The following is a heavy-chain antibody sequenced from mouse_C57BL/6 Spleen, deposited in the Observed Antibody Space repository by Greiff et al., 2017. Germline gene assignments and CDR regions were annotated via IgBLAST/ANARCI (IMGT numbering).Heavy chain of an antibody. V-gene: IGHV1-52*01. CDR2: IDPSDSGT. D-gene: IGHD3-1*01. CDR3: ARWATAMDY. Sequence: QVQLQQPGAELVRPGSSVKLSCKASGYTFTSYWMHWVKQRPIQGLEWIGNIDPSDSGTHYNQKFKDKATLTVDKSSSTAYMQLSSLTSEDSAVYYCARWATAMDYWGQGTSVTVSS. CDR1: GYTFTSYW. J-gene: IGHJ4*01.